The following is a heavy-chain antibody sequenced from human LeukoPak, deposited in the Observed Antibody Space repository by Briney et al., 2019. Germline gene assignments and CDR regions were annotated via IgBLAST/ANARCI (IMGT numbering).Heavy chain of an antibody. Sequence: GGSLRLSCAASGFIVSSNYMSWVRQAPGKGLEWVSVIYSGGSTYYADSVKGRSTISRDNSKNTLYLQMNSLRAEDTAVYYCARLWFGELPSDYWGQGTLVTVSS. CDR1: GFIVSSNY. CDR3: ARLWFGELPSDY. J-gene: IGHJ4*02. V-gene: IGHV3-66*04. D-gene: IGHD3-10*01. CDR2: IYSGGST.